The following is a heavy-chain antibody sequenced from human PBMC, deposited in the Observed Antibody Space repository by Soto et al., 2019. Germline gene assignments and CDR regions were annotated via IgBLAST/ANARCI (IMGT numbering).Heavy chain of an antibody. Sequence: ASVKVSCKASGYTFTGYYMHWVRQAPGQGLEWMGWVNPNNGGANYAQKFQGRVTMTRDTSISTAYMELSRLRSDDTAVYYCAREDVNPSGPIYGMDVWGQGTTVTVSS. CDR1: GYTFTGYY. J-gene: IGHJ6*02. CDR2: VNPNNGGA. V-gene: IGHV1-2*02. CDR3: AREDVNPSGPIYGMDV. D-gene: IGHD3-10*01.